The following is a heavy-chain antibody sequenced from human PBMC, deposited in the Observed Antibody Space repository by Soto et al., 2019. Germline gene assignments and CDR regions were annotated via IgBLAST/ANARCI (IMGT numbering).Heavy chain of an antibody. CDR2: IYYSGST. CDR3: ARDYGDFLFDY. V-gene: IGHV4-59*01. Sequence: SETLSLTCTVSGGSISSYYWSWIRQPPGKGLEWIGYIYYSGSTNYNPSLKSRVTISVDTSKNQFSLKLSSVTAADTAVYYCARDYGDFLFDYWGQGTLVTVSS. CDR1: GGSISSYY. D-gene: IGHD4-17*01. J-gene: IGHJ4*02.